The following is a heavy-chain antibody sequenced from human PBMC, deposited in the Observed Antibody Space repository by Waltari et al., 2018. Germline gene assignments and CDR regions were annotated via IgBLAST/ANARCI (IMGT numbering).Heavy chain of an antibody. D-gene: IGHD5-18*01. CDR2: INPSGGST. J-gene: IGHJ4*02. Sequence: QVQLVQSGAEVKKPGASVKVSCKASGYTFTSYYMHWVRQAPGQGLEWMGIINPSGGSTSYAQKFQGRVTMTRDTSTSTVYMELSSLRSEDTAVYYCAMLVDTAMAINGTGDYWGQGTLVTVSS. CDR1: GYTFTSYY. V-gene: IGHV1-46*01. CDR3: AMLVDTAMAINGTGDY.